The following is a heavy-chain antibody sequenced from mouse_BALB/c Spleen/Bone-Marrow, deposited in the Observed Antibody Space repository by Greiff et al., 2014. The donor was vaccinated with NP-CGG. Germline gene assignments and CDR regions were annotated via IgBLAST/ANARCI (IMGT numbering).Heavy chain of an antibody. CDR2: IDPEIGNT. J-gene: IGHJ2*01. V-gene: IGHV14-1*02. Sequence: VQLQQPRAELVRPGALVKLSCKASGFNIKDYFMHWVKQRPEQGLEWIGWIDPEIGNTLYDPKFQGKASITADTSSNTAYLQLSSLTSEDTAVYYCARLFGTRDFDYWGQGTTLTVSS. CDR1: GFNIKDYF. CDR3: ARLFGTRDFDY. D-gene: IGHD4-1*01.